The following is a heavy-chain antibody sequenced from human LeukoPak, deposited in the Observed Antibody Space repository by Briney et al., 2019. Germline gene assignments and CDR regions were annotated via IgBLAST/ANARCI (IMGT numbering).Heavy chain of an antibody. CDR1: GFTFSSYA. Sequence: PGGSLRLSCAASGFTFSSYAMSWVRKAPGKGLAWVSAISGSGGSTYYADSGKGRFTISRDNSKNTLYLQMNSLRAEDTAVYYCAKCSLGYCSGGSCYDYWGQGTLVTVSS. CDR2: ISGSGGST. J-gene: IGHJ4*02. CDR3: AKCSLGYCSGGSCYDY. D-gene: IGHD2-15*01. V-gene: IGHV3-23*01.